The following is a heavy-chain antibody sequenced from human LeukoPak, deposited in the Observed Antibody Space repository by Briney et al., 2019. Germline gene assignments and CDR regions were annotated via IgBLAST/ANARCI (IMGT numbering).Heavy chain of an antibody. Sequence: ASVKVSCKASGYTFTDYYIHWVRQAPGQGLEWMGWIHPNSGVTNSAQKLQGRVTTTRDTSITTVNMELNRLRSDDTAVYYCARGGYYNTSGYHYVQGFDPWGQGTLVTVSS. CDR1: GYTFTDYY. D-gene: IGHD3-22*01. J-gene: IGHJ5*02. CDR2: IHPNSGVT. V-gene: IGHV1-2*02. CDR3: ARGGYYNTSGYHYVQGFDP.